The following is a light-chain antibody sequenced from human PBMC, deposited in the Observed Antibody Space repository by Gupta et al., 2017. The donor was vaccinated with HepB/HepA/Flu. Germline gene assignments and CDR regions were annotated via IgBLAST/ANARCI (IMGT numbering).Light chain of an antibody. V-gene: IGKV3-15*01. CDR1: QSVSGN. J-gene: IGKJ1*01. CDR3: QQYDSWPWT. Sequence: EIVMTQPPATLSVSAGDRATLTCRASQSVSGNLAWYQLKPGQAPRVLIFRASSRATGVPARFTGSGSGTEFTLTISSLQSEDFALYYCQQYDSWPWTFGQGTKVEIK. CDR2: RAS.